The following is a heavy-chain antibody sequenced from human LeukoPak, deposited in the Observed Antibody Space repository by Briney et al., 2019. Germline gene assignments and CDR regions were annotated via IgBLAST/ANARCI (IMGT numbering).Heavy chain of an antibody. D-gene: IGHD2-21*02. CDR2: ISSRGSYI. CDR1: GFTFSNYN. CDR3: ARDLPVVTLGGMDV. J-gene: IGHJ6*02. Sequence: GGSLRLSCAASGFTFSNYNINWVRQAPGKGLEWVSSISSRGSYIYYADSVKGRFAISADNAMNSLYLQMNSLRAEDTAVYYCARDLPVVTLGGMDVWGQGTTVTVSS. V-gene: IGHV3-21*01.